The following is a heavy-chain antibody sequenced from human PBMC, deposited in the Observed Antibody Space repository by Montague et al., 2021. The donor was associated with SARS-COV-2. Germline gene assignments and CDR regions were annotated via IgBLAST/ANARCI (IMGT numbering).Heavy chain of an antibody. V-gene: IGHV2-70*01. Sequence: PALAKPTQTLTLTCTFSGFSLSNTRMSVGWIRQPPGKALEWLALINWDDDEYYNPSLRTRLTISKGTSKNQVVLVMTNMDPMDTGTYYCARIQRWGEYYFDFWGQGALVVVSS. CDR1: GFSLSNTRMS. CDR2: INWDDDE. CDR3: ARIQRWGEYYFDF. D-gene: IGHD3-10*01. J-gene: IGHJ4*02.